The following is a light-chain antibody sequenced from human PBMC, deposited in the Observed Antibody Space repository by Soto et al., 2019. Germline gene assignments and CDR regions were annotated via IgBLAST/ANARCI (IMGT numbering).Light chain of an antibody. Sequence: DLPVTQTPNSVSASLGDRVTITCRASEGVSSLLAWYQQKPGKAPKLLIYTASTLQSGVPSRFRGSGSGTDFTLTISSLQPEDFATYYCQHASSFPLTFGGGTKVDI. CDR1: EGVSSL. CDR3: QHASSFPLT. CDR2: TAS. J-gene: IGKJ4*01. V-gene: IGKV1-12*01.